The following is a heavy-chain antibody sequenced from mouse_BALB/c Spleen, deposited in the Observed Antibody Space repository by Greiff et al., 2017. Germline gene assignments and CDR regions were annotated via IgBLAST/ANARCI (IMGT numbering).Heavy chain of an antibody. CDR1: GFSLTGYG. J-gene: IGHJ4*01. Sequence: VKLMESGPGLVAPSQSLSITCTVSGFSLTGYGVNWVRQPPGKGLEWLGMIWGDGSTDYNSALKSRLSISEDNSKSQVFLKMDSLQTDDTARYYCARDRNYYGSSYVGAMDYWGQGTSVTVSS. CDR3: ARDRNYYGSSYVGAMDY. D-gene: IGHD1-1*01. V-gene: IGHV2-6-7*01. CDR2: IWGDGST.